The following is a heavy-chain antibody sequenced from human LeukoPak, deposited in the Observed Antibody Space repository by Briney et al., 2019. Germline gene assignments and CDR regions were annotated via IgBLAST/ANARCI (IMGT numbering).Heavy chain of an antibody. CDR2: IYHSGGT. J-gene: IGHJ4*02. V-gene: IGHV4-38-2*01. D-gene: IGHD3-16*02. Sequence: SETPSLTCAVSGYSISSGYYWGWIRPPPGKGREWIGSIYHSGGTYYNPSLKSRVTISVDTSKNQFSLKLSSVTAADTAVYYCARHPPYDYVWGSYRSSFDYWGQGTLVTVSS. CDR1: GYSISSGYY. CDR3: ARHPPYDYVWGSYRSSFDY.